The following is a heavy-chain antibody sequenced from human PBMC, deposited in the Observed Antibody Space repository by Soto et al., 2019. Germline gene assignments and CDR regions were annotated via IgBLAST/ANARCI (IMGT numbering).Heavy chain of an antibody. V-gene: IGHV1-69*02. CDR3: AGARGAGNDAFDI. J-gene: IGHJ3*02. Sequence: GASVKVSCKASGGTFSSYTISWVRQAPGQGLEWMGRIIPILGIANYAQKFQGRVTITADKSTSTAYMELSSLRSEDTAVYYCAGARGAGNDAFDIWGQGTMVTVSS. CDR2: IIPILGIA. CDR1: GGTFSSYT.